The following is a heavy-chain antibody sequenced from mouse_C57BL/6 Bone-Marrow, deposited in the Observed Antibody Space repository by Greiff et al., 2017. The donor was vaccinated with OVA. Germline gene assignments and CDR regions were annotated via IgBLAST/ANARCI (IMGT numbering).Heavy chain of an antibody. CDR1: GYTFTSYW. V-gene: IGHV1-72*01. Sequence: QVQLKQPGAELVKPGASVKLSCKASGYTFTSYWMHWVKQRPGRGLEWIGRIDPNSGGTKYNEKFKSKATLTVDKPSSTAYMQLSSLTSEDSAVYDCARSDGYYAFAYWGQGTLVTVSA. J-gene: IGHJ3*01. CDR3: ARSDGYYAFAY. CDR2: IDPNSGGT. D-gene: IGHD2-3*01.